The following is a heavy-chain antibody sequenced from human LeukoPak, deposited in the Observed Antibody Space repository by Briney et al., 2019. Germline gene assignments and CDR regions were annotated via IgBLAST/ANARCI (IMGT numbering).Heavy chain of an antibody. J-gene: IGHJ5*02. D-gene: IGHD5-18*01. Sequence: ETLSLTCTVSGGSISNYYWNWIRQPPGKGLEWIGYIYYSGSTNYNPSLKSRVTISVDTSKNQFSLKLSSVTAADTAVYYCARRVGGYSYNWFDPWGQGTLVTVSS. CDR1: GGSISNYY. V-gene: IGHV4-59*01. CDR3: ARRVGGYSYNWFDP. CDR2: IYYSGST.